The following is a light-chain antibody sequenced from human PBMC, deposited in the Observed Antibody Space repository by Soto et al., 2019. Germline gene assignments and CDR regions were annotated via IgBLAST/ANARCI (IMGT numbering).Light chain of an antibody. J-gene: IGKJ2*01. CDR1: QNIRNY. CDR3: QQSSSTPYT. Sequence: DIQMTQSPSSLSASVGDRVTITCRASQNIRNYLNWYQQTPGKAPKLLIYAAYSLQTGVPSRFSGSGAGAYFTLTISSLQPEDFATYFCQQSSSTPYTFGQGTKLEIK. V-gene: IGKV1-39*01. CDR2: AAY.